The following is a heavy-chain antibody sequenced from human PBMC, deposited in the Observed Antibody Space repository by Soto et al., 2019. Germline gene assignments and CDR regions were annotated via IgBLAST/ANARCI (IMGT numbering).Heavy chain of an antibody. CDR3: ARPDFGDYWDFAL. CDR2: IIPALGTT. J-gene: IGHJ2*01. D-gene: IGHD4-17*01. V-gene: IGHV1-69*08. CDR1: GGPFSSHT. Sequence: QDQLVQSGAEVKKPGSSVKVSCKAFGGPFSSHTFSWVRQAPGQGLEWMGRIIPALGTTTYAQKFQGRVTLTADESVTTVYMELNSLRTEDPAVYYCARPDFGDYWDFALWGRGTLVTVSS.